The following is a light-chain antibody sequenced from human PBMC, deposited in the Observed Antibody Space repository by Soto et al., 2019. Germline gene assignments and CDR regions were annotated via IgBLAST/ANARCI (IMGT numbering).Light chain of an antibody. V-gene: IGKV3-20*01. CDR1: QSVSSTF. J-gene: IGKJ1*01. CDR3: QQYDSSRT. Sequence: EIVLTQSPGTLSLSPGERATLSCRASQSVSSTFLAWYQQKPGQAPRVLIYGSSARAAGIPDRSSGSGSGTDFTLTISRLEPEDFAVYYCQQYDSSRTFGQGTKVEMK. CDR2: GSS.